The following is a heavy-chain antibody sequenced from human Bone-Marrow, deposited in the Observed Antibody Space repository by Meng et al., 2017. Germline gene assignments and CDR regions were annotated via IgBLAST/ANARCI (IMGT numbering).Heavy chain of an antibody. D-gene: IGHD3-10*01. CDR1: GFTFSSYS. CDR2: ISSSSSYI. CDR3: ARRVGVRRNLVGMDV. J-gene: IGHJ6*02. V-gene: IGHV3-21*01. Sequence: GESLKISCAASGFTFSSYSMNWVRQAPGKGLEWVSSISSSSSYIYYADSVKGRFTISRDNAQNPLYLQMNSLRAEDTAVYYCARRVGVRRNLVGMDVWGQGTTVTVSS.